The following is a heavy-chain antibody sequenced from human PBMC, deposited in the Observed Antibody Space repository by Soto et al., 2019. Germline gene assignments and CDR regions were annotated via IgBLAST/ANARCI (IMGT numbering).Heavy chain of an antibody. V-gene: IGHV1-69*01. CDR3: AMPYPNPPYVVDPFDY. Sequence: QVQLVQSGAEVKKPGSSVKVSCKASGGTFSSYAISWVRQAPGQGLEWMGGIIPIFGTANYAQKFQGRVTITADESTSTAYMALSSLRSEDTAVYYCAMPYPNPPYVVDPFDYWCQGTLVTVSS. CDR1: GGTFSSYA. J-gene: IGHJ4*02. D-gene: IGHD2-15*01. CDR2: IIPIFGTA.